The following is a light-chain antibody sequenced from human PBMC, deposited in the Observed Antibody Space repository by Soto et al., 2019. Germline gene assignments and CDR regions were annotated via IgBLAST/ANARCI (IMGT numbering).Light chain of an antibody. Sequence: DIQMTQSPSSLSASVGDRVTITCRASQSISIYLNWFQQRPGKAPKLLIYGSSSLHSGVPSRFSGSGSGTDFTLTISSLQPEDFATYYCQQTHSTPRTFGQGTKVEIK. CDR2: GSS. CDR1: QSISIY. CDR3: QQTHSTPRT. V-gene: IGKV1-39*01. J-gene: IGKJ1*01.